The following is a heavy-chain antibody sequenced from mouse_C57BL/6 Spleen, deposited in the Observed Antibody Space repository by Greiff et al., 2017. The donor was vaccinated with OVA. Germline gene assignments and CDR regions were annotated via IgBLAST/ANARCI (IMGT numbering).Heavy chain of an antibody. CDR1: GYTFTSYW. CDR3: ARRDLYLGYFDY. D-gene: IGHD3-1*01. CDR2: IYPGSGST. Sequence: QVQLQQPGAELVKPGASVKMSCKASGYTFTSYWITWVKQRPGQGLEWIGDIYPGSGSTNYNEKFKSKATLTVDTSSSTAYMQLSSLTSEDSAVYYCARRDLYLGYFDYWGQGTTLTVSS. J-gene: IGHJ2*01. V-gene: IGHV1-55*01.